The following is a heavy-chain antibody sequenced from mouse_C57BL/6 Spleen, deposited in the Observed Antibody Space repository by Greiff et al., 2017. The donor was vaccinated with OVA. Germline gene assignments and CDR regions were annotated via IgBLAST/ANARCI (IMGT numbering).Heavy chain of an antibody. Sequence: QVQLQQPGAELVKPGASVKMSCKASGYTFTSYWITWVQPRPGQGLEWIGDLYPGCGSPNYNAKFKSKATLTVDTSSSTAYMQLSSRTSEDCEVYYCARWGFDYDGDDYWGQGTTLKVSS. D-gene: IGHD2-4*01. J-gene: IGHJ2*01. CDR1: GYTFTSYW. CDR3: ARWGFDYDGDDY. CDR2: LYPGCGSP. V-gene: IGHV1-55*01.